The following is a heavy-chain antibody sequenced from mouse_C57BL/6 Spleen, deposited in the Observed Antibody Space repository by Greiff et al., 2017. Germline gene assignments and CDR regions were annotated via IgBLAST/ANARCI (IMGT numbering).Heavy chain of an antibody. V-gene: IGHV1-82*01. Sequence: VQLQQSGPELVKPGASVKISCKASGYAFSSSWMNWVKQRPGKGLEWIGRIYPGDGDTNYNGKFKGKATLTADKSSSTAYMQLSSLTSEDSAVYFCARSEGYGNGFAYWGQGTTLTVSS. CDR3: ARSEGYGNGFAY. D-gene: IGHD2-1*01. J-gene: IGHJ2*01. CDR2: IYPGDGDT. CDR1: GYAFSSSW.